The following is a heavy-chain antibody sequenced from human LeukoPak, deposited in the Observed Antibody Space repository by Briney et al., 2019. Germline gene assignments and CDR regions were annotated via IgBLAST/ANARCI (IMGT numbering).Heavy chain of an antibody. J-gene: IGHJ4*02. Sequence: ASVKVSCKASGGTFSSYAISWVRQAPGQGLEWMGGIIPIFGTANYAQKFQGRVTITADESTSTAYMELSSLRAEDTAVYYCAKDWGLGGPTPFDYWGQGTLVTVSS. CDR3: AKDWGLGGPTPFDY. CDR2: IIPIFGTA. V-gene: IGHV1-69*13. CDR1: GGTFSSYA. D-gene: IGHD2-15*01.